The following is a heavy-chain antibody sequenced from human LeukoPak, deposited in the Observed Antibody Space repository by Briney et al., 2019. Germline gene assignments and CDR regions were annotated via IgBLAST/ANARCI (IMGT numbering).Heavy chain of an antibody. J-gene: IGHJ3*02. D-gene: IGHD5-24*01. V-gene: IGHV1-46*01. CDR3: ARDFWATIQQFHAFDI. CDR2: INPSGGST. Sequence: ASVKVSCKASGYTFTSYYMHWVRQAPGQGLEWMGIINPSGGSTSYAQKFQGRVTMTRDMSTSTVYMELSSLRSEDTAVYYCARDFWATIQQFHAFDIWGQGTMVTVSS. CDR1: GYTFTSYY.